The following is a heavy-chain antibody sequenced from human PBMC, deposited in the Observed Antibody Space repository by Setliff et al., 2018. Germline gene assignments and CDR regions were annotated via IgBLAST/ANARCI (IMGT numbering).Heavy chain of an antibody. D-gene: IGHD2-2*01. CDR1: GFTFSYYW. V-gene: IGHV3-7*01. Sequence: PGESLKISCAASGFTFSYYWMSWVRQAPGKGLEWVANIQQDGSEKYHVDSVMGRFTISRDNAKNTLYLQMNSLRAEDTAVYYCARARYCSSTSCYYYYYMDVWGKGTTVTVSS. CDR2: IQQDGSEK. CDR3: ARARYCSSTSCYYYYYMDV. J-gene: IGHJ6*03.